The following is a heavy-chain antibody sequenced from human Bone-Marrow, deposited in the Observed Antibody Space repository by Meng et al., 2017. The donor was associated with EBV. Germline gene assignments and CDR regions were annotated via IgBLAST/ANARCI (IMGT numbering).Heavy chain of an antibody. CDR3: ARSRDDYVWGSYRTFDY. CDR2: IHYSGST. CDR1: GGSISSSSYY. Sequence: LQPQEPGPGLVKPSETLSLPCTVSGGSISSSSYYWGWIRQPPGKGLEWIGSIHYSGSTYYNPSLKSRVTISVDTSKNQFSLKLSSVTAADTAVYYCARSRDDYVWGSYRTFDYWGQGTLVTVSS. V-gene: IGHV4-39*07. D-gene: IGHD3-16*02. J-gene: IGHJ4*02.